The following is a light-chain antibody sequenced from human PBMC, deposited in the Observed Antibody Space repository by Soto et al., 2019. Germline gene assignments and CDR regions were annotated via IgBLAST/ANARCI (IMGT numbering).Light chain of an antibody. Sequence: QSALTQPPSVSGAPGQWVTISCTGSSSNIGAGYDVHWYQQRQGTAPKLLIFGNINRPSGVPDRFSGSKSGTSASLAITGFQAEDEGDYYCQSYDSTVSTRYVLGTGTKVTVL. V-gene: IGLV1-40*01. CDR2: GNI. CDR1: SSNIGAGYD. J-gene: IGLJ1*01. CDR3: QSYDSTVSTRYV.